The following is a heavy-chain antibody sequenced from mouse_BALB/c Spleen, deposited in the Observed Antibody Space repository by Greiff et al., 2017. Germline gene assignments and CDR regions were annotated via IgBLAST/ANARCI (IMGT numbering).Heavy chain of an antibody. J-gene: IGHJ2*01. D-gene: IGHD4-1*01. CDR1: GFTFSSYG. Sequence: EVKLMESGGGLVQPGGSLKLSCAASGFTFSSYGMSWVRQTPDKRLELVATINSNGGSTYYPDSVKGRFTISRDNAKNTLYLQMSSLKSEDTAMYYCARDRPGKGDYFDYWGQGTTLTVSS. CDR3: ARDRPGKGDYFDY. V-gene: IGHV5-6-3*01. CDR2: INSNGGST.